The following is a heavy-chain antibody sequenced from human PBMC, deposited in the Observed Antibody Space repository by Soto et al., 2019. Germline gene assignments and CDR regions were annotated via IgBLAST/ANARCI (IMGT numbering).Heavy chain of an antibody. Sequence: QLQLQESGPGLVKPSETLSLTCTVSGGSISSSSYYRGWIRQPPGKGLEWIGSIYYSGSTYYNPSLESRVTISVDTSKNQFSLNLSSVTAADTAVYYCARPGIAVAGTDYYYGMDVWGQGTTVTVSS. J-gene: IGHJ6*02. D-gene: IGHD6-19*01. V-gene: IGHV4-39*01. CDR1: GGSISSSSYY. CDR3: ARPGIAVAGTDYYYGMDV. CDR2: IYYSGST.